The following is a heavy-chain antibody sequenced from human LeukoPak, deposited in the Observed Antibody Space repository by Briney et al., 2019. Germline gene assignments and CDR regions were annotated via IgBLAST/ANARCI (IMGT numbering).Heavy chain of an antibody. V-gene: IGHV1-2*06. D-gene: IGHD6-13*01. CDR2: INPNSGVP. CDR3: AREVGYSSSYYGRFDP. CDR1: GYTFTGYY. Sequence: ASVKVSCKASGYTFTGYYMHWVPQAPGQGLEWLGRINPNSGVPNYAQKFQGRVTMTRDTAISTAYMQLSSLRSGDTAVYYCAREVGYSSSYYGRFDPWGQGTLVTVSS. J-gene: IGHJ5*02.